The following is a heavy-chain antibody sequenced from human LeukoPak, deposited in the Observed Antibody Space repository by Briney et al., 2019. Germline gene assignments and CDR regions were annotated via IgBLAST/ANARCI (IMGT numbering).Heavy chain of an antibody. Sequence: SETLSLTCTVSGGSISSFYWSWIRQPPGKGLEWIGYIYYSGSTNYNPSLKSRVTISVDTSKNQFSLKLSSVTAADTAVYYCARHRLRFSPYDYWGQGTLVTVSS. CDR3: ARHRLRFSPYDY. V-gene: IGHV4-59*08. CDR1: GGSISSFY. CDR2: IYYSGST. J-gene: IGHJ4*02. D-gene: IGHD5-12*01.